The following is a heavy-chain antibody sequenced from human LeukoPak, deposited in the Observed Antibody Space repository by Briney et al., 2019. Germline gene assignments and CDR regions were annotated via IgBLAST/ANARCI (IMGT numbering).Heavy chain of an antibody. D-gene: IGHD3/OR15-3a*01. Sequence: PSETLSLTCTVSSGSISSYYWSWIRQPPGKGLEWIGYIYYSGSTNYNPSLKSRVTISVDTSKNQFSLKVSSVTAADTAAYYCARRTGYYDGFDYWGQGTLVTVSS. CDR3: ARRTGYYDGFDY. CDR2: IYYSGST. J-gene: IGHJ4*02. V-gene: IGHV4-59*01. CDR1: SGSISSYY.